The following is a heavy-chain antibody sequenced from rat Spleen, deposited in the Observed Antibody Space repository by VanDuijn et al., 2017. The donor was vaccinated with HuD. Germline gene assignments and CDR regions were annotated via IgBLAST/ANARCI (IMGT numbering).Heavy chain of an antibody. V-gene: IGHV7-6*01. Sequence: EVKLLESGGGLVQPGGSLRLSCAASGFTFADFYMSWIRQSPGKAPEWLSFIRNKVNSYTTEYNPSVKGRFTISRDDTQNVLYLQMTTLRPEDTAIYYWVREDAGVNYWGQGVMVTVSS. CDR1: GFTFADFY. CDR2: IRNKVNSYTT. CDR3: VREDAGVNY. D-gene: IGHD1-11*01. J-gene: IGHJ2*01.